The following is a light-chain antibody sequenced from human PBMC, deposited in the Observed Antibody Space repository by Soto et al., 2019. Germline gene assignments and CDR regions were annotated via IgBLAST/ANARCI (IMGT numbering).Light chain of an antibody. Sequence: EIALTQSPGTLSLSPGERATLSCRASQSINNRYLAWYQQKPGQARRLLIYAASSRATGIPDRFSGSGSGTDFTLNISRLEPEDFAVYYCQQFGGSPGFTFGPGTKVDIK. CDR1: QSINNRY. V-gene: IGKV3-20*01. CDR3: QQFGGSPGFT. CDR2: AAS. J-gene: IGKJ3*01.